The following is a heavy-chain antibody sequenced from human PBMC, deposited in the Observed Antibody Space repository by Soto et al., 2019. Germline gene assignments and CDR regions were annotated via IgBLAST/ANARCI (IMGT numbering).Heavy chain of an antibody. CDR1: GFTFSVFA. D-gene: IGHD1-7*01. J-gene: IGHJ3*01. CDR3: AKDRGTRDYMVNAVEL. Sequence: EEQLLESGGGLVQRGGSLRLSCAASGFTFSVFAMSWVRQAPGRGLELVSTISGRGENTYYADSVKGRFTISRDNSKNTLNLQMNSLRGEDTAVYYCAKDRGTRDYMVNAVELWGQGTMVTVSS. V-gene: IGHV3-23*01. CDR2: ISGRGENT.